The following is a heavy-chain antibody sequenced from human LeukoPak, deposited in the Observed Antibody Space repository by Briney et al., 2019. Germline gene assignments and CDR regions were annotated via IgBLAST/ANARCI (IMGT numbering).Heavy chain of an antibody. J-gene: IGHJ4*02. V-gene: IGHV4-39*01. CDR3: ARRAYSTAYWKHFDS. D-gene: IGHD1-1*01. Sequence: SETLSLTCTVPGDSISSSTDYSGWIRQAPGKGLEWIGSFYYHENTYYNSSLKSRVTISVDTSKNQSSLKLNAVAAADTAVYFCARRAYSTAYWKHFDSWGQGTLVTVSS. CDR1: GDSISSSTDY. CDR2: FYYHENT.